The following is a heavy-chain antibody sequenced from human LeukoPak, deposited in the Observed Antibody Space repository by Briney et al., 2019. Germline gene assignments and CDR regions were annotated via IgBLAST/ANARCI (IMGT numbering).Heavy chain of an antibody. V-gene: IGHV4-34*01. CDR3: ARGNILTGYCFDF. D-gene: IGHD3-9*01. Sequence: SETLSLTCAVYGGSITGYCWSWIRQTPGRGLEWVGEIHYTGATSYNPSLKSRATISTDTSKNQFSLRLSSVTAADTAVYYCARGNILTGYCFDFWGQGALVTVSS. CDR2: IHYTGAT. J-gene: IGHJ4*02. CDR1: GGSITGYC.